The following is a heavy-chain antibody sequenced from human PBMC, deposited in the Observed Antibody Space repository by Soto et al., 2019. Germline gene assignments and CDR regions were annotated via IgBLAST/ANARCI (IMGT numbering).Heavy chain of an antibody. CDR1: RFTFSSYG. V-gene: IGHV3-48*03. Sequence: SLRLSCPAARFTFSSYGMNWVRQAPGKGLEWVSYISSSGSTIYYADSVKGRFTIARDNAKNSLYLQMNSLRAEDTAVYYCARGLNMYDYWGQGTLVTVSS. J-gene: IGHJ4*02. CDR3: ARGLNMYDY. CDR2: ISSSGSTI.